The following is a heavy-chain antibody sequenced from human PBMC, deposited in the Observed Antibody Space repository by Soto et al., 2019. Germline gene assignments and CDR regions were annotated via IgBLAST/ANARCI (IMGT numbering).Heavy chain of an antibody. CDR3: AKDKGGRYCSSTSCLYSFDY. V-gene: IGHV3-23*01. CDR1: GFTFSTYA. CDR2: ISDSGST. D-gene: IGHD2-2*01. Sequence: EVQLLESGGGLVQPGGSLRLSCTASGFTFSTYAMSWVRQAPGKELEWVSTISDSGSTYYADSVKGRFTISRDNSKNTLYLEMNSLIAEDTAVYYCAKDKGGRYCSSTSCLYSFDYWGQGTLVTVSS. J-gene: IGHJ4*02.